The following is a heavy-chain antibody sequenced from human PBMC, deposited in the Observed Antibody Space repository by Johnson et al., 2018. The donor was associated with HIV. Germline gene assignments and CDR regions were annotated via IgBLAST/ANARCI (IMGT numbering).Heavy chain of an antibody. J-gene: IGHJ3*02. Sequence: QVQLVESGGGVVQPGRSLRLSCAASGFTFSNYAMHWVRQAPGKGLEWVAVISYDGSNKYYADSVKGRFTISRDNAKNSLYLQMNSLRAEDTAVYYCARDITPHKEGDAFDIWGQGTMVTLSS. D-gene: IGHD1-14*01. V-gene: IGHV3-30*04. CDR2: ISYDGSNK. CDR3: ARDITPHKEGDAFDI. CDR1: GFTFSNYA.